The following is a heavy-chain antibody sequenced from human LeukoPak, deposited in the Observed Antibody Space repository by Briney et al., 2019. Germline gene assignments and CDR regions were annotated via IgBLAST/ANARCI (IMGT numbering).Heavy chain of an antibody. CDR2: IKQDGSEK. J-gene: IGHJ3*02. CDR3: ARLQHSVAAFDI. D-gene: IGHD6-19*01. CDR1: GFAFSSYW. Sequence: GRSLRLSCAASGFAFSSYWMSWVRQAPGKGLEWVANIKQDGSEKYYVDSVKGRFTISRDNAKNSLYLQMNSLRAEDTAVYYCARLQHSVAAFDIWGQGTMVTVSS. V-gene: IGHV3-7*01.